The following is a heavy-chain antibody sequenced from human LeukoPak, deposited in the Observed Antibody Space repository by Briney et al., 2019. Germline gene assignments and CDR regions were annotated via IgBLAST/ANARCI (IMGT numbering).Heavy chain of an antibody. CDR2: IYYSGST. V-gene: IGHV4-59*01. J-gene: IGHJ6*03. CDR3: ARGANYYDSSGYYFPYYYYMDV. D-gene: IGHD3-22*01. CDR1: GGSISSYY. Sequence: RTSETLSLTCTVSGGSISSYYWSWIRQPPGKGLEWIGYIYYSGSTNYNPSLKSRVTISVDTSKNQFSLKLSSVTAADTAVYYCARGANYYDSSGYYFPYYYYMDVWGKGTTVTVSS.